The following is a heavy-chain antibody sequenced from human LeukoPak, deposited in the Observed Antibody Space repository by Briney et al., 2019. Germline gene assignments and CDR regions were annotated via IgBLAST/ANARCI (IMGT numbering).Heavy chain of an antibody. D-gene: IGHD2-2*01. V-gene: IGHV4-59*08. Sequence: SETLSLTCTVSGGSISTYYWSWIRQPPGQGLEWIGYIYYTGTTNYNPSLKSRVTISVDTSRNQFSLKLSSVTAADTAVYYCARHGALDYRSTSSFDYWGQGTLVSVSS. J-gene: IGHJ4*02. CDR2: IYYTGTT. CDR3: ARHGALDYRSTSSFDY. CDR1: GGSISTYY.